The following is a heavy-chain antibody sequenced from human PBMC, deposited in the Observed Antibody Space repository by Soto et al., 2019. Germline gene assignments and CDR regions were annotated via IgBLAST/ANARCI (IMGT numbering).Heavy chain of an antibody. J-gene: IGHJ4*02. CDR2: ICPGDSDT. Sequence: EVQLVQSGAEVKKPGESLKISCKGSGYKFTSYCIAWVRQMPGKGLEYMGIICPGDSDTTYSPSFQGQVTISADKSISTAYLQWSSLKASDSAMYYCARGDWYRDLLTAYFPYTFDYWGRGTLVTVSS. CDR3: ARGDWYRDLLTAYFPYTFDY. V-gene: IGHV5-51*01. D-gene: IGHD3-9*01. CDR1: GYKFTSYC.